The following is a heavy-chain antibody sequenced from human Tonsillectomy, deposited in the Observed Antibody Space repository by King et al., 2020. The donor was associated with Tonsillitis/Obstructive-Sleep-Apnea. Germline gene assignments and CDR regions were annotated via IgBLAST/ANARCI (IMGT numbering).Heavy chain of an antibody. D-gene: IGHD3-22*01. V-gene: IGHV3-7*03. Sequence: VQLVESGGGLVQPGGSLRLSCTASGFTFSSYWMTWVRQAPGKGLEWVANIREDGSEKYYVDSVKGRFTISRDNAKNSLYLQMNSLRAEDTAVYYCARGLDYFDSSGYRAFDIWGQGTMVTVSS. CDR2: IREDGSEK. CDR3: ARGLDYFDSSGYRAFDI. CDR1: GFTFSSYW. J-gene: IGHJ3*02.